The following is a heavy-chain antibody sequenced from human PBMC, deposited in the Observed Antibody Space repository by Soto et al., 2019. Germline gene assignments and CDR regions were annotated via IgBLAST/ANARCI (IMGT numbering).Heavy chain of an antibody. CDR1: GDSISRTRYY. J-gene: IGHJ4*02. Sequence: SETLSLTCAVSGDSISRTRYYWVWIRQTPGRGLEWIVSVYFDGAALYNPSLKSLVPLSVDTSRNQFSLNVTSVPAADTAIYSCARRGNNGGYLRSYDYWGQGSLVTGS. D-gene: IGHD3-22*01. CDR2: VYFDGAA. CDR3: ARRGNNGGYLRSYDY. V-gene: IGHV4-39*01.